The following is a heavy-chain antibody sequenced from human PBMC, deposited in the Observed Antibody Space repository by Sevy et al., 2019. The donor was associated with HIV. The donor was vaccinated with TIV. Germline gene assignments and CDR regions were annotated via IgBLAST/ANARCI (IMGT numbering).Heavy chain of an antibody. J-gene: IGHJ6*02. CDR3: AREDVVAAATCYYYGMDV. Sequence: GGSLRLSCAASGFTFSSYWMSWVRQAPGKGLEWVANIKQDGSEKYYVDSVKGRFTISRDNAKNSLYLQMNSLRAEDTAVYYCAREDVVAAATCYYYGMDVWGQGTTVTVSS. CDR1: GFTFSSYW. D-gene: IGHD2-2*01. V-gene: IGHV3-7*01. CDR2: IKQDGSEK.